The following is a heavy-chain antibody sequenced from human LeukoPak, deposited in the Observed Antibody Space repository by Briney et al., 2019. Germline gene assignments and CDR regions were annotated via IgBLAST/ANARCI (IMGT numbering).Heavy chain of an antibody. CDR1: GFTFSSYG. J-gene: IGHJ4*02. CDR2: IWYDGSNN. D-gene: IGHD4-17*01. V-gene: IGHV3-33*01. CDR3: ARESPTTVSPYYFDY. Sequence: GGSLRLSCAASGFTFSSYGMHWVRQAPGKGLEWVAVIWYDGSNNYYADSVKGRFTISRDNSKNTLYLQMNSLRAEDTAVYYCARESPTTVSPYYFDYWGQGTLVTISS.